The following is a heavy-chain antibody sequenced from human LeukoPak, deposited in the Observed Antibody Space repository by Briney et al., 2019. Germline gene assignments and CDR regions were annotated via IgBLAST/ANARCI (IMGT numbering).Heavy chain of an antibody. Sequence: PGGSLRLSCAASGFTFSSYSMNWVRQAPGKGLEWVSSISSSSSYIYYADSVKGRFTISRDNAKNSLYLQIHSLRAEDTAVYYCARDLGGYSYGSHFDYWGQGTLVTVSS. V-gene: IGHV3-21*01. J-gene: IGHJ4*02. CDR1: GFTFSSYS. CDR2: ISSSSSYI. D-gene: IGHD5-18*01. CDR3: ARDLGGYSYGSHFDY.